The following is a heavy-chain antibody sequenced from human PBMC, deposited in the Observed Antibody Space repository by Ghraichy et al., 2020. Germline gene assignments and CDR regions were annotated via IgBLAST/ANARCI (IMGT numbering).Heavy chain of an antibody. CDR3: ARDSTICHDAFDI. Sequence: SQTLSLTCTVSGGSISSGGYYWSWIRQHPGKGLEWIGYIYYSGSTYYNPSLKSRVTISVDTSKNQFSLKLSSVTAADTAVYYCARDSTICHDAFDIWGQGTMVTVSS. CDR1: GGSISSGGYY. V-gene: IGHV4-31*03. CDR2: IYYSGST. J-gene: IGHJ3*02. D-gene: IGHD2-2*01.